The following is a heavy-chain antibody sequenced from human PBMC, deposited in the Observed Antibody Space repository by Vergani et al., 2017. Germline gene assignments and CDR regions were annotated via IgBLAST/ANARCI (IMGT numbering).Heavy chain of an antibody. V-gene: IGHV1-18*04. D-gene: IGHD2-2*01. Sequence: QVQLVQSGAEVKKPGASVKVSCKASGYTFTGYYMHWVRQAPGQGLEWMGWISAYNGNTNYAQKLQGRVTMTTDTSTSTAYMELRSLRSDDTAVYYCARGVVVVPAANYFDYWGQGTLVTVSS. J-gene: IGHJ4*02. CDR2: ISAYNGNT. CDR3: ARGVVVVPAANYFDY. CDR1: GYTFTGYY.